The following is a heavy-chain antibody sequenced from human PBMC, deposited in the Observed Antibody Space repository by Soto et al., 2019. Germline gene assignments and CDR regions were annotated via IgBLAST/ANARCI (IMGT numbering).Heavy chain of an antibody. D-gene: IGHD4-4*01. CDR2: INPKSDDT. J-gene: IGHJ5*02. Sequence: ASVKVSCKXSGYPFSDNQIHWLRRAPGQGLEWMGRINPKSDDTNYAQKFQGRVTMTRDTSIDTAYLELTGLTSDDTATYYCARKHSLDYIRWGLDPWGQGTLVTVSS. CDR1: GYPFSDNQ. CDR3: ARKHSLDYIRWGLDP. V-gene: IGHV1-2*02.